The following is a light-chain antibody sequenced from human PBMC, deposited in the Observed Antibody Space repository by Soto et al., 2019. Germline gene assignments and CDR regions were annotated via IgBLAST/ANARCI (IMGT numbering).Light chain of an antibody. CDR2: DVT. Sequence: QSVLTQPPSVSGSPGQSVTISCTGTSSDVGGYDYVSWYQQRPGKAPKLLIYDVTKRPSGVPDRFSGSKSGTSASLAITGLRAEDEADYYCQSYDSSPSGYVFGTGTKVTVL. CDR1: SSDVGGYDY. CDR3: QSYDSSPSGYV. V-gene: IGLV2-11*01. J-gene: IGLJ1*01.